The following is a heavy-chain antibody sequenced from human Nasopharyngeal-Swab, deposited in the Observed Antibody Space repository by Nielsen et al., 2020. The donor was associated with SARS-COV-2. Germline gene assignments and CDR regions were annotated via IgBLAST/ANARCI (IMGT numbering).Heavy chain of an antibody. J-gene: IGHJ3*02. Sequence: GGSLRLSCAASGFTVSSNYMSWVRQAPGKGLEWVSVIYSGGSTYCADSVKGRFTISRDNAKNSLYLQMNSLRAEDTAVYYCARLGWDYYDSSGYFAFDIWGQGTMVTVSS. V-gene: IGHV3-53*01. CDR2: IYSGGST. CDR3: ARLGWDYYDSSGYFAFDI. CDR1: GFTVSSNY. D-gene: IGHD3-22*01.